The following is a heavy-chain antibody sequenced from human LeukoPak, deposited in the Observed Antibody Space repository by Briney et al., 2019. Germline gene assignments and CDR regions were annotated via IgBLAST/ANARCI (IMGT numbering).Heavy chain of an antibody. CDR3: ARRVGYCSSTSCSDYNWFDP. CDR1: GYSFTSYR. CDR2: IYLSDSDT. D-gene: IGHD2-2*01. Sequence: GESLKISCKGSGYSFTSYRIGWVRQMPGKGLEWMGIIYLSDSDTRYSPSFQGQVTISADKSISTAYLQWSSLKASDTAMYYCARRVGYCSSTSCSDYNWFDPWGQGTLVTVSS. V-gene: IGHV5-51*01. J-gene: IGHJ5*02.